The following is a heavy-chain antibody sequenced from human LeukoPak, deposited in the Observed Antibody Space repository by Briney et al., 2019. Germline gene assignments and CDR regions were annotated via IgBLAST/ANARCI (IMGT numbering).Heavy chain of an antibody. CDR3: ARWRIFCSGGTCYYYFDY. Sequence: SETLSLTCTASGGYINSTTCYWSWIRQPPGKGLEWIGNIYYNGNTYYKPSLKSRVTISVDTSKNQSSLKLNSVTAADTAVYYCARWRIFCSGGTCYYYFDYWGQGTLVTVSS. V-gene: IGHV4-39*01. D-gene: IGHD2-15*01. CDR2: IYYNGNT. J-gene: IGHJ4*02. CDR1: GGYINSTTCY.